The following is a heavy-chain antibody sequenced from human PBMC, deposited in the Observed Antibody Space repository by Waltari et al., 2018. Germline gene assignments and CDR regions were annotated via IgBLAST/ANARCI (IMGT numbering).Heavy chain of an antibody. CDR1: GFTFSSYS. Sequence: EVQLVESGGGLVKPGGSLRLSCAASGFTFSSYSMNWVRQAPGKGLEWVSSISSSSSYIYYADSVKGRFTISRDNAKNSLYLQMNSLRAEDTAVYYCARTLTYGSGSYYMESAFDIWGQGTMVTVSS. V-gene: IGHV3-21*01. CDR3: ARTLTYGSGSYYMESAFDI. J-gene: IGHJ3*02. CDR2: ISSSSSYI. D-gene: IGHD3-10*01.